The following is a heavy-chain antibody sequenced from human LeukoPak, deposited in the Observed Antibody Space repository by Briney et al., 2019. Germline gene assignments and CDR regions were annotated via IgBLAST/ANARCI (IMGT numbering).Heavy chain of an antibody. Sequence: SETLSLTCTVSGGSISSYYWSWIRQPPGKGLEWIGYIYYSGSTYYNPSLKSRVTISVDTSKNQFSLKLSSVTAADTAVYYCARGDYATKNFDYWGQGTLVTVSS. V-gene: IGHV4-59*06. CDR2: IYYSGST. D-gene: IGHD4-17*01. J-gene: IGHJ4*02. CDR1: GGSISSYY. CDR3: ARGDYATKNFDY.